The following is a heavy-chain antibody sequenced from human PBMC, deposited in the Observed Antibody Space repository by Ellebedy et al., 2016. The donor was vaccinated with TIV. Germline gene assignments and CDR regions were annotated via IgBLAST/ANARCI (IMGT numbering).Heavy chain of an antibody. CDR3: ARQGITGDLDY. CDR1: GGSISSSSHF. J-gene: IGHJ4*02. Sequence: PSETLSLTCTVSGGSISSSSHFWGWIRQPPGKGLEWIGSIYYGGSTNTNSNPSLTSRVTISVDTSNNQFSLELRYVTAADTAVYFCARQGITGDLDYWGQGSLVSVSS. CDR2: IYYGGSTNT. D-gene: IGHD4-17*01. V-gene: IGHV4-39*01.